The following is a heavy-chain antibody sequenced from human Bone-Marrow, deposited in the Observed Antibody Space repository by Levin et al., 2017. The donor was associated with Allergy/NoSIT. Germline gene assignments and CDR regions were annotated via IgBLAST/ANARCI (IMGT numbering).Heavy chain of an antibody. CDR1: GDSISDFY. V-gene: IGHV4-59*08. D-gene: IGHD3-3*01. CDR3: ARNYDFWSGYRTPLGMDV. Sequence: SQTLSLTCTVSGDSISDFYCSWIRQPPGKGLEWIGWGSYSGSTNYNPSLKSRVAISVDPSKNQLSLKVSSVTAADTAVYYCARNYDFWSGYRTPLGMDVWGQGTTVTVSS. CDR2: GSYSGST. J-gene: IGHJ6*02.